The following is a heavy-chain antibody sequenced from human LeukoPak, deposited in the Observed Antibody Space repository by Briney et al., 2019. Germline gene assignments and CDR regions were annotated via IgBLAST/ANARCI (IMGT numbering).Heavy chain of an antibody. CDR1: AYTFTSND. V-gene: IGHV1-2*04. CDR2: INPNSGGT. D-gene: IGHD6-13*01. J-gene: IGHJ4*02. Sequence: ASVKVSCKASAYTFTSNDINWVRQAPGQGLEWMGWINPNSGGTNYAQKFQGWVTMTRDTSISTAYMELSRLRSDDTAVYYCARGALPTHIAAAGSPNFDYWGQGTLVTVSS. CDR3: ARGALPTHIAAAGSPNFDY.